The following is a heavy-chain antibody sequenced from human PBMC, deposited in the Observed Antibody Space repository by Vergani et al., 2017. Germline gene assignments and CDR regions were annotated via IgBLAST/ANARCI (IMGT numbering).Heavy chain of an antibody. D-gene: IGHD3-3*01. CDR3: ASRDITIFGVVIIRGYYYYGMDV. CDR1: GGTFSSYA. V-gene: IGHV1-69*01. Sequence: QVQLVQSGAEVKKPGSSVKVSCKASGGTFSSYAISWVRQAPGQGLEWMGGIIPIFGTANYAQKFQGRVTITVDESTSTAYMELSSLSSEDTAVYYCASRDITIFGVVIIRGYYYYGMDVWGQGTTVTVSS. CDR2: IIPIFGTA. J-gene: IGHJ6*02.